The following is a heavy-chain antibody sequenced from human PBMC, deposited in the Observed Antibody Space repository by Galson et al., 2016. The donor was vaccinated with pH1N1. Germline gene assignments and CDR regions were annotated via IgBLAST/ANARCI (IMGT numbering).Heavy chain of an antibody. CDR1: GGTFGSFG. CDR2: IIPIFNTA. J-gene: IGHJ2*01. Sequence: SVKVSCKASGGTFGSFGINWVRQAPGQGLEWMGGIIPIFNTAKYARNFQGRVTITADESMTTAYMELSSLRSDDTAVYFCAREDYYDTDLSDWYFDLWGRGTLLTVSS. V-gene: IGHV1-69*13. D-gene: IGHD3-22*01. CDR3: AREDYYDTDLSDWYFDL.